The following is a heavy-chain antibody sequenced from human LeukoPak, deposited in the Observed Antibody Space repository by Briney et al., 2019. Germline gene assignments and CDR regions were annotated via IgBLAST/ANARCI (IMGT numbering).Heavy chain of an antibody. CDR2: IYYSDST. CDR1: GDSISGDYY. V-gene: IGHV4-30-4*01. D-gene: IGHD3-10*01. J-gene: IGHJ5*02. CDR3: AREELADWFDP. Sequence: SETLSLTCTVSGDSISGDYYWSWIRQPPGKGLEWIGYIYYSDSTYYNPSLKSRVTMSIDTSENQFSLKLSSVTAADTAVYYCAREELADWFDPWGQGTLVTVSS.